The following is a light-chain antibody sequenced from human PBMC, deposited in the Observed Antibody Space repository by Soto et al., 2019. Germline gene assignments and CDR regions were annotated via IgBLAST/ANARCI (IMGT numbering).Light chain of an antibody. CDR1: QSVGSN. J-gene: IGKJ2*01. CDR3: QQYNNWPLYT. CDR2: GVS. Sequence: EIVMTQSPATLSVSPGERATLSCRASQSVGSNLAWYQHKPGQAPRLFIYGVSNRATGIPARFSGSGSGTEFTLTISSLQSEDFAVYYCQQYNNWPLYTFGQGTKLEIK. V-gene: IGKV3-15*01.